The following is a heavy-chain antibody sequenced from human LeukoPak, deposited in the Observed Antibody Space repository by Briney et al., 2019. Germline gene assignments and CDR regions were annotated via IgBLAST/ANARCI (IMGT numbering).Heavy chain of an antibody. D-gene: IGHD6-13*01. CDR3: AREEAIAAGGTFFGY. J-gene: IGHJ4*02. Sequence: PGGSLRLSCAASGFTFSSYAMSWVRQAPGKGLEWVSAISGSGGSMYYADSVKGRFTISRDKSKNTLHLQMNSLRAEDTAVYYCAREEAIAAGGTFFGYWGQGTLVTVSS. CDR2: ISGSGGSM. CDR1: GFTFSSYA. V-gene: IGHV3-23*01.